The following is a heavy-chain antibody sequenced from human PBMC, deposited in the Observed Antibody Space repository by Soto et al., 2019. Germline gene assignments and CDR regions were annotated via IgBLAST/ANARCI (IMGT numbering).Heavy chain of an antibody. J-gene: IGHJ4*02. CDR1: GYSFTSYW. D-gene: IGHD2-21*02. Sequence: GESLKISCKGSGYSFTSYWIGWVRQMPGKGLEWMGIIYPGDSDTRYSPSFQGQVTISADKSISTAYLQWSSLKASDTAMYYCARRPPYCGGDCYAFDYWGQGTLVTVSS. V-gene: IGHV5-51*01. CDR2: IYPGDSDT. CDR3: ARRPPYCGGDCYAFDY.